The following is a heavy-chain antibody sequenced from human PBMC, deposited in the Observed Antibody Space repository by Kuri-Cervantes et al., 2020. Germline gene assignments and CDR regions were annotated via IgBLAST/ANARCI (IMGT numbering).Heavy chain of an antibody. D-gene: IGHD3-16*01. CDR1: GFIFDNYA. CDR3: ARSFGNPLHPAFDY. Sequence: SLKISCSAPGFIFDNYAMQWVRQAPGKGLEWVSGISWNGSRIAYADSVKGRFTISRDNTNSTLYLEFNSLRADDTAVYFCARSFGNPLHPAFDYWGQGILVTVSS. V-gene: IGHV3-9*01. J-gene: IGHJ4*02. CDR2: ISWNGSRI.